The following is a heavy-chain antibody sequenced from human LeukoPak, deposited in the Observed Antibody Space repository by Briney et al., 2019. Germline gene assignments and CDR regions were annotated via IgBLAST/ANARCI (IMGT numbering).Heavy chain of an antibody. CDR3: SRDQTPYY. Sequence: GRSLRLSCTASGFTFGDYAVTWFRQAPGKGLEWVGFIRSKLYGETKEYAASVKGRFTISRDDSKSIAYLQMNSLKTEDTAVYFCSRDQTPYYWGQGTLVTVSS. CDR1: GFTFGDYA. J-gene: IGHJ4*02. CDR2: IRSKLYGETK. V-gene: IGHV3-49*03.